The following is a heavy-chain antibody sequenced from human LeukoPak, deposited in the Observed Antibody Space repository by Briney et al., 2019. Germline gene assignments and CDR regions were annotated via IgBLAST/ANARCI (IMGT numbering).Heavy chain of an antibody. CDR1: GFTFSRYV. D-gene: IGHD6-19*01. CDR2: ISSSGDST. V-gene: IGHV3-64*01. J-gene: IGHJ4*02. Sequence: GGSLRLSCAASGFTFSRYVMYWVRQAPGRGLEYVSVISSSGDSTYYGNSVKGRFTISRDNSRNMLYLQMGSLRAEDMAVYYCARRDSSAYFSDYWGQGTLVTVSS. CDR3: ARRDSSAYFSDY.